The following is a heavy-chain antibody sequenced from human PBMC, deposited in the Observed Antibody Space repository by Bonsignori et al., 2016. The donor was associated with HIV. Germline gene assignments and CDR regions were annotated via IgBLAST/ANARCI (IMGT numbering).Heavy chain of an antibody. CDR1: GFTVSGYH. V-gene: IGHV3-53*02. CDR3: ARDPGDKGVLDI. J-gene: IGHJ3*02. CDR2: IYSGGNT. D-gene: IGHD2-21*02. Sequence: EVQLVETGGGVMQPGGSLRLSCAVSGFTVSGYHMNWVRQAPGKGLEWVSVIYSGGNTYYGDSVKGRFTISRDTSKNRVYLHMNTLRAEDTAVYYCARDPGDKGVLDIWGQGTMVTVSS.